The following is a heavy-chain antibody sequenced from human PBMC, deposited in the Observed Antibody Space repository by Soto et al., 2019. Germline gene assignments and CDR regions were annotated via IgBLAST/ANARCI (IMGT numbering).Heavy chain of an antibody. J-gene: IGHJ4*02. Sequence: QVQLVESGGGVVQPGRSLRLSWAASGFTFSSFGIHWVRQAPGKGLEWVAVISYDGIDKNYADSVKGRFTISRENSKNMVYLQMNSLRAEDTAVYYCAKDLREMATIRPDYWGQGILVTVSS. CDR1: GFTFSSFG. D-gene: IGHD5-12*01. CDR2: ISYDGIDK. CDR3: AKDLREMATIRPDY. V-gene: IGHV3-30*18.